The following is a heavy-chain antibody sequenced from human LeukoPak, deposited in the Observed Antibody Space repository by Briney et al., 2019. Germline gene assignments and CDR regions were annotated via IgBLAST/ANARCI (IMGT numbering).Heavy chain of an antibody. J-gene: IGHJ6*02. CDR2: INPNSGGT. CDR3: ARERAAPNYYYGMDV. D-gene: IGHD6-13*01. CDR1: GYTFTSYD. V-gene: IGHV1-2*06. Sequence: SVKVSCKASGYTFTSYDINWVRQAPGQGLEWMGRINPNSGGTNYAQKFQGRVTMTRDTSISTAYMELSRLRSDDTAVYYCARERAAPNYYYGMDVWGQGTTVTVSS.